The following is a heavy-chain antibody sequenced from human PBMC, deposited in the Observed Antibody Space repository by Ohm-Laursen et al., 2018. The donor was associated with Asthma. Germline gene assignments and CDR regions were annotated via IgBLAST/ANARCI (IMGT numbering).Heavy chain of an antibody. V-gene: IGHV3-9*01. CDR1: GFTFDDYA. J-gene: IGHJ5*02. Sequence: SLRLSCAASGFTFDDYAMHWVRQAPGKGLEWVSGISWNSGSIGYADSVKGRFTISRDNAKNSLYLQMNSLRAEDTALYYCAKAQIGGNWFDPWGQGTLVTVSS. CDR3: AKAQIGGNWFDP. D-gene: IGHD2-21*01. CDR2: ISWNSGSI.